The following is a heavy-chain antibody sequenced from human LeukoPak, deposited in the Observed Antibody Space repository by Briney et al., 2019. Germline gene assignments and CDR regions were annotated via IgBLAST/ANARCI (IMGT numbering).Heavy chain of an antibody. Sequence: SLTFAVYGGSFSGYYWSWIRQPPGKGLEWIGEINHSGSTNYNPSLKSRVTISVDTSKNQFSLKLSSVTAADTAVYYCARGVGYSYASFDYWGQGTXVT. CDR2: INHSGST. CDR3: ARGVGYSYASFDY. D-gene: IGHD5-18*01. J-gene: IGHJ4*02. V-gene: IGHV4-34*01. CDR1: GGSFSGYY.